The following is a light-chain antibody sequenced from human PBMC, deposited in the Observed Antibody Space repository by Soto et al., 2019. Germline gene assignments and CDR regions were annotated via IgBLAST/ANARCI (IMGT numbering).Light chain of an antibody. J-gene: IGKJ4*01. CDR2: DAS. Sequence: ELVLTHSPDTLSLSPGERATLSFRASQSVSGYLGWYQQKPGQAPRLLIYDASNRAYGVPARFRGSGSGTNFTLTIASLEPDDFAVYYCQQRSNWPYLTFGGGTKVDSK. CDR3: QQRSNWPYLT. CDR1: QSVSGY. V-gene: IGKV3-11*01.